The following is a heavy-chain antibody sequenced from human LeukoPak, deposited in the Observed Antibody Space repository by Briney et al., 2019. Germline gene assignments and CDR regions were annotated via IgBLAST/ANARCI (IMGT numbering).Heavy chain of an antibody. D-gene: IGHD2-15*01. CDR2: ISYDGSNK. CDR1: GFTFSDSG. Sequence: GGPLRLSCAASGFTFSDSGMHWVRQAPGKGLEWVAVISYDGSNKYYADSVKGRFTISRDNSKNTLYLQMNSLRAEDTAVYYCARDERYCSGGSCYGQAFDIWGQGTMVTVSS. J-gene: IGHJ3*02. V-gene: IGHV3-30*03. CDR3: ARDERYCSGGSCYGQAFDI.